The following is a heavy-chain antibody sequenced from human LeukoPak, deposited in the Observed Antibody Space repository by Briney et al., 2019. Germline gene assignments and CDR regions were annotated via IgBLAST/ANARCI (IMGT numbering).Heavy chain of an antibody. V-gene: IGHV1-2*02. J-gene: IGHJ4*02. CDR1: AYTFTGYY. CDR2: INPNTGGT. D-gene: IGHD3-3*01. CDR3: ARRYDFWSGYPTAFDY. Sequence: ASVKVSCKASAYTFTGYYIHWVRQAPGQGLEWMGFINPNTGGTSYAQKFQARVTMTRDTSISTAYMELSGLRSDDTAVYYCARRYDFWSGYPTAFDYWGQGTLVTVSS.